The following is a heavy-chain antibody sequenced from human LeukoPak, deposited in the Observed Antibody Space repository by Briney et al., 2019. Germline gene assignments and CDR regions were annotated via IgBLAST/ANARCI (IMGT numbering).Heavy chain of an antibody. J-gene: IGHJ4*02. Sequence: SQTLSLTCAVSGGSISSGGYSWSWIRQPPGQGLEWIGYIYHSGSTYYNPSLKSRVTISVDRSKNQFSLKLSSVTAADTAVYYCARARETSYFDYWGQGTLVTVSS. CDR2: IYHSGST. CDR1: GGSISSGGYS. V-gene: IGHV4-30-2*01. CDR3: ARARETSYFDY. D-gene: IGHD1-26*01.